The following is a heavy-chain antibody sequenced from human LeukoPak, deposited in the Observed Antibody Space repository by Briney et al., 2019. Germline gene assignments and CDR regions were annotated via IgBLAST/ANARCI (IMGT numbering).Heavy chain of an antibody. J-gene: IGHJ3*02. CDR1: GGSISNYY. CDR2: IYYSGST. D-gene: IGHD1-14*01. Sequence: SETLSLTCTVSGGSISNYYWSWIRQPPGKGLEWVGYIYYSGSTNCNPSLKSRVTISVDTSKNQFSLKLNSVTAADTAVYYCARERPGGTNAFDIWGQGTMVTVSS. CDR3: ARERPGGTNAFDI. V-gene: IGHV4-59*12.